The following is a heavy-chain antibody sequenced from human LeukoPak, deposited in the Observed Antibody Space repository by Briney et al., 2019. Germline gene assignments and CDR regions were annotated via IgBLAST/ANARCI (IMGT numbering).Heavy chain of an antibody. V-gene: IGHV3-30*02. D-gene: IGHD3-3*01. J-gene: IGHJ6*03. CDR2: IRYDGSNK. CDR1: GFTFSSYG. CDR3: AKISKAFGVVRGYYYMDV. Sequence: PGGSLRLSCAASGFTFSSYGMHWVRQAPGKGLEWVAFIRYDGSNKYYADSVKGRFTISRDNSKNTLYLQMNSLRAEDTAVYYCAKISKAFGVVRGYYYMDVWGKGTTVTVSS.